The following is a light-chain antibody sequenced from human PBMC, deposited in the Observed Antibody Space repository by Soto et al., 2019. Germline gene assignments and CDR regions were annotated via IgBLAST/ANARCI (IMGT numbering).Light chain of an antibody. V-gene: IGLV8-61*01. Sequence: QTVVTQEPSFSVAPGGTVTITCGLSSGSVSTTHYPRWYQQTPGKAPRPLIYSTNTRSSGVPDRFSGAILGNKAALTITGAQADDEYYYYCVLDIGRGPWLFGGGTKVTVL. CDR2: STN. CDR3: VLDIGRGPWL. J-gene: IGLJ3*02. CDR1: SGSVSTTHY.